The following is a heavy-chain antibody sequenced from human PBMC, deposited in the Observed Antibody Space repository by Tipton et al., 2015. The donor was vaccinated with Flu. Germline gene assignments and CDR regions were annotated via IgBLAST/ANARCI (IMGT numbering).Heavy chain of an antibody. J-gene: IGHJ4*02. Sequence: LRLSCAASGFTFSAYWMSWVRQAPGKGLEWMGNIYYSGSTNYNPSLKSRVTISVDTSKNQFSLKLDSMTAADTAVYFCARDGYSGYDFGYYFDSWGQGTLVTVST. CDR1: GFTFSAYW. CDR3: ARDGYSGYDFGYYFDS. V-gene: IGHV4-59*12. D-gene: IGHD5-12*01. CDR2: IYYSGST.